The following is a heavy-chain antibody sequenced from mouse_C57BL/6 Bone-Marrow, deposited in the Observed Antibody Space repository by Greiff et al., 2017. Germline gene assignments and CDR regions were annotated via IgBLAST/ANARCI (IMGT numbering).Heavy chain of an antibody. CDR2: IYPRSGNT. Sequence: VQLQQSGAELARPGASVKLSCKASGYTFTSYGISWVKQRTGQGLEWIGEIYPRSGNTYYNEKFKGKATLTADKSSSTAYMELRSLTSEDSAVYFCARKGLLQYYFDYWGQGTTLTVSS. D-gene: IGHD2-12*01. CDR1: GYTFTSYG. V-gene: IGHV1-81*01. CDR3: ARKGLLQYYFDY. J-gene: IGHJ2*01.